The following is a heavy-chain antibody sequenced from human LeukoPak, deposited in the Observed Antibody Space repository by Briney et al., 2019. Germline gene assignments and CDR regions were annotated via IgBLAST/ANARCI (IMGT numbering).Heavy chain of an antibody. Sequence: SETLSLTFAVYGGTFSGYYWSWIRQPPGKRLEWVGESNDSGGTNYNPSLKSRVTISADKSKNQVSLKLTSVTAADTAVYYCARLSVIVGAALEYYYYYMDVWGQGTTVTVSS. V-gene: IGHV4-34*01. J-gene: IGHJ6*03. CDR1: GGTFSGYY. D-gene: IGHD1-26*01. CDR2: SNDSGGT. CDR3: ARLSVIVGAALEYYYYYMDV.